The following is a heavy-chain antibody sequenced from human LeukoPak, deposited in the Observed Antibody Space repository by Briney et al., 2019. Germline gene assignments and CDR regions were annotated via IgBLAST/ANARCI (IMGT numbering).Heavy chain of an antibody. D-gene: IGHD2-21*02. CDR3: ARHLPYCYFDNWFDP. V-gene: IGHV4-38-2*01. J-gene: IGHJ5*02. CDR2: IYHSGST. Sequence: KATETLSLTCAVSGYSISSGYYWGWIRQPPGKGLEWIGSIYHSGSTYYNPSLKSRVTISVDTSKNQFSLKLSSVTAADTAVYYCARHLPYCYFDNWFDPWGQGTLVTVSS. CDR1: GYSISSGYY.